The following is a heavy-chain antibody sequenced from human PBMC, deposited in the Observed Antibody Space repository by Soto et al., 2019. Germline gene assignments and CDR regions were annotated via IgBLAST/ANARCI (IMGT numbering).Heavy chain of an antibody. V-gene: IGHV3-33*01. D-gene: IGHD3-22*01. J-gene: IGHJ4*02. CDR1: GFTFSSYG. CDR3: ARDRTRDSSGYSPIDY. Sequence: PGGSLRLSCAASGFTFSSYGMHWVRQAPGKGLEWVAVIWYDGSNKYYADSVKGRFTTSRDNSKNTLYLQMNSLRAEDTAVYYCARDRTRDSSGYSPIDYWGQGTLVTVSS. CDR2: IWYDGSNK.